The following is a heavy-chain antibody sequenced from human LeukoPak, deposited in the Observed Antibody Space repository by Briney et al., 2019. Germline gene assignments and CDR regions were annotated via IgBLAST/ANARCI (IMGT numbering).Heavy chain of an antibody. V-gene: IGHV4-34*01. CDR2: INDSGNT. CDR3: ARGGYVGYFDY. J-gene: IGHJ4*02. Sequence: SETLSLTCVVYGGSFNGYYWTWIRQPPGKGLEWIGEINDSGNTNYNPSLKSRVTISVDTSKNQFSLKLSSVTAADTAVYYCARGGYVGYFDYWGQGTLVTVSS. CDR1: GGSFNGYY. D-gene: IGHD3-10*02.